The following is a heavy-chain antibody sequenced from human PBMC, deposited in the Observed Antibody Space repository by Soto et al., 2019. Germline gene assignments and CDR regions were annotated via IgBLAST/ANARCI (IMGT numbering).Heavy chain of an antibody. D-gene: IGHD4-17*01. V-gene: IGHV3-9*01. CDR3: AKSPYGDYERYLDY. CDR2: ISWNSDTI. J-gene: IGHJ4*02. CDR1: GFTFDDYA. Sequence: EVQLVESGGGLVQHGRSLRLSCAASGFTFDDYAMHWVRQAPGKGLEWVSAISWNSDTIGYADSVKGRFTISRDNAKNSLYLQMNSLRPEDTALYYCAKSPYGDYERYLDYWGQGTLVTVSS.